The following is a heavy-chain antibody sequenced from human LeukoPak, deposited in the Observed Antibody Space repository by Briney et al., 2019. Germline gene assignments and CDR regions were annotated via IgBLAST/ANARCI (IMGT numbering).Heavy chain of an antibody. CDR3: ARAKGVSTGYRPTDY. D-gene: IGHD3-22*01. CDR1: GFTFSSYW. J-gene: IGHJ4*02. CDR2: IKQDGSEK. Sequence: GGSLRLSCAASGFTFSSYWMSWVRQAPGKGLEWVANIKQDGSEKYYVDSVKGRFTISRDNAKNSLYLQMNSLRAEDTAVYYCARAKGVSTGYRPTDYWGQGTLVTVSS. V-gene: IGHV3-7*01.